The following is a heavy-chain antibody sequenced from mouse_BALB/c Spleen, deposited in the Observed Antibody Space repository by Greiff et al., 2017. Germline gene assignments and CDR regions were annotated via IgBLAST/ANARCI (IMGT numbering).Heavy chain of an antibody. CDR2: ISSGSSTI. CDR1: GFTFSSFG. D-gene: IGHD1-2*01. V-gene: IGHV5-17*02. Sequence: DVHLVESGGGLVQPGGSRKLSCAASGFTFSSFGMHWVRQAPEKGLEWVAYISSGSSTIYYADTVKGRFTISRDNPKNTLFLQMTSLRSEDTAMYYCARSDYYGYWDYAMDYWGQGTSVTVSS. J-gene: IGHJ4*01. CDR3: ARSDYYGYWDYAMDY.